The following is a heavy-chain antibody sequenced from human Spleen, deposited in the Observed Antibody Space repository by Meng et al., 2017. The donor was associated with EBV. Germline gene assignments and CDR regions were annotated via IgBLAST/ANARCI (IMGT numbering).Heavy chain of an antibody. Sequence: QVHVVPSGAEVTKPWASVKVSFRASGNTFSSYATNWVRQAPGQRLEWMGWVNGGNGETKYSQKFQGRVNFTRDTSASTAYMELSSLRSEDTAVYFCVRLGGHSPSDYRGQGTLVTVSS. CDR3: VRLGGHSPSDY. J-gene: IGHJ4*02. D-gene: IGHD2-21*01. CDR1: GNTFSSYA. V-gene: IGHV1-3*01. CDR2: VNGGNGET.